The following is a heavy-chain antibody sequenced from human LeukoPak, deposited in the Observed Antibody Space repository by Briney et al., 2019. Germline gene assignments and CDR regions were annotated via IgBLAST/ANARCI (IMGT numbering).Heavy chain of an antibody. J-gene: IGHJ4*02. D-gene: IGHD3-22*01. CDR3: ARLGSGYSFDY. Sequence: GGSLRLSCAASGFTFSSYWMHWVRQAPGKGLVWVSRINTDGSNTNYADSVKGRFTISRDNAKNTLYLQMNSLRAEDTAVYYCARLGSGYSFDYWGQGTLVTVSS. CDR2: INTDGSNT. CDR1: GFTFSSYW. V-gene: IGHV3-74*01.